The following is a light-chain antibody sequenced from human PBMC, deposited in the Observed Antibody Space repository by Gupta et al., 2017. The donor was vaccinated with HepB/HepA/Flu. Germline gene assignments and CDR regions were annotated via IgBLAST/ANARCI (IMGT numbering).Light chain of an antibody. Sequence: QSVLTQPPSVSAAPGQKVTISCSGSSSNLGNNYVSWYQQLPGTAPKLLIYDNNKRPSGIPDRFPGSKSGTSATLGITGLQTGDEADYYCGTWDSSLSAPVFGGGTKLTVL. J-gene: IGLJ3*02. CDR2: DNN. CDR3: GTWDSSLSAPV. V-gene: IGLV1-51*01. CDR1: SSNLGNNY.